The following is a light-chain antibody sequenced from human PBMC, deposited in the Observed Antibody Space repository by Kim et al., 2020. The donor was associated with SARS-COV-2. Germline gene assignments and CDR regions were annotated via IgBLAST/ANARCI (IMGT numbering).Light chain of an antibody. CDR1: QNIGYY. V-gene: IGKV1-39*01. J-gene: IGKJ2*01. Sequence: DIQMTQSPSSLSTSVGERVTLTCRASQNIGYYLNWYQQIPGKAPKLLIYAASSLQSGVPSRFSGSGSGTEFTLTIISPQPEDSATYYCQQSYTTPPYTFGQWTKLEI. CDR3: QQSYTTPPYT. CDR2: AAS.